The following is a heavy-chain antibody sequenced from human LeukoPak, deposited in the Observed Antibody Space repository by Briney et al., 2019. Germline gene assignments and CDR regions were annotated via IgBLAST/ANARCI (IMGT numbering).Heavy chain of an antibody. Sequence: GGSLRLSCAASGFTFSSYAMSWVRQAPGKGLEWVSASSSSGGSTYYADSVKGRFTISRDNSKNTMYLQMNSLRAEDTAIYYCARGPTMYGMDVWAKGPRSPSP. V-gene: IGHV3-23*01. CDR1: GFTFSSYA. J-gene: IGHJ6*02. CDR3: ARGPTMYGMDV. CDR2: SSSSGGST.